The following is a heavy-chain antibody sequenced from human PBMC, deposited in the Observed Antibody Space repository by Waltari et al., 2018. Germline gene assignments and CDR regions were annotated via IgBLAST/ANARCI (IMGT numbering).Heavy chain of an antibody. CDR1: GGSFSGYY. CDR3: ARGRLGIKSSRGVSV. Sequence: QVQLQQWGAGLLKPSETLSLTCAVYGGSFSGYYWSWLRQPPGKGLEWIGEINHSGSTNYNPSLKSRVTISVDTSKNQFSLKLSSVTAADTAVYYCARGRLGIKSSRGVSVWGQGTMVTVSS. J-gene: IGHJ3*01. CDR2: INHSGST. D-gene: IGHD6-13*01. V-gene: IGHV4-34*01.